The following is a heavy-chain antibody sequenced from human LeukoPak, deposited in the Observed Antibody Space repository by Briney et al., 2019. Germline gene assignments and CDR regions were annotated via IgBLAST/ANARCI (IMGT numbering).Heavy chain of an antibody. D-gene: IGHD3-22*01. V-gene: IGHV4-59*11. J-gene: IGHJ3*02. Sequence: SETLSLTCTVSGGSMRSHYWSWIRQTPGKGLEWIGYIDYSGSTRYNPSLQSRVTISVDTSKNQFSLKLTSVTATDTAVYYCARLINNDNSGDADTFDMWGQGTVVTVFS. CDR2: IDYSGST. CDR3: ARLINNDNSGDADTFDM. CDR1: GGSMRSHY.